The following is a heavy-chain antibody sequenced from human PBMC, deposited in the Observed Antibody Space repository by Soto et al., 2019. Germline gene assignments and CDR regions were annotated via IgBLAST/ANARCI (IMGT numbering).Heavy chain of an antibody. J-gene: IGHJ5*02. CDR3: ARVHPTMVRGVNLNWFGP. CDR1: GYTFTSYA. D-gene: IGHD3-10*01. CDR2: INAGNGNT. V-gene: IGHV1-3*01. Sequence: ASVKVSCKASGYTFTSYAMHWVRQAPGQRLEWMGWINAGNGNTKYSQKFQGRVTITRDTSASTAYMELSSLRSEDTAVYYCARVHPTMVRGVNLNWFGPWGQGTLVTAPQ.